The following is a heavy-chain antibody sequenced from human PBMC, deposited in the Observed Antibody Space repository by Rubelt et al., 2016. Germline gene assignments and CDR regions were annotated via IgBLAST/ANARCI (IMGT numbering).Heavy chain of an antibody. CDR2: IYYSGST. J-gene: IGHJ4*02. D-gene: IGHD6-19*01. CDR3: ARDLIAVAGFDY. V-gene: IGHV4-59*12. CDR1: GGSISSYY. Sequence: QVQLQKSGPGLVKPSETLSLTCTVSGGSISSYYWSWIRQPPGKGLEWIGYIYYSGSTYYNPSLKSRVTISVDTSKNQFSLKLSSVTAADTAVYYCARDLIAVAGFDYWGQGTLVTVSS.